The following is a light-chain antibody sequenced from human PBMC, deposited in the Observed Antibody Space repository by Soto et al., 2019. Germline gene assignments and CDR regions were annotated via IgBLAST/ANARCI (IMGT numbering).Light chain of an antibody. V-gene: IGKV3-20*01. CDR1: QSVSGDY. CDR2: GAS. Sequence: EVVLTQSPDILSLSPGERASLSCRASQSVSGDYVAWYQQKPGQAPGLLIHGASNRATGIPDRFSGSGSGTDFTLTISRLEPEDFAVYFCHRYVSSPTFGQRTRLEIK. CDR3: HRYVSSPT. J-gene: IGKJ2*01.